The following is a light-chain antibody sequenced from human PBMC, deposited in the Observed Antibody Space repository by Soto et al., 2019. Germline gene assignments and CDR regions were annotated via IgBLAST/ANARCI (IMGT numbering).Light chain of an antibody. CDR2: GAS. Sequence: EIVLTQSPGTLSLSPGERATLSCRASQSVSSNYLAWYQQKPGQAPRLLIYGASSRATGIPDRFSGSGSGTDLTLTVSRLEPDDLAVYYCQQYGSSPYTFGKGTKLEIK. J-gene: IGKJ2*01. CDR1: QSVSSNY. CDR3: QQYGSSPYT. V-gene: IGKV3-20*01.